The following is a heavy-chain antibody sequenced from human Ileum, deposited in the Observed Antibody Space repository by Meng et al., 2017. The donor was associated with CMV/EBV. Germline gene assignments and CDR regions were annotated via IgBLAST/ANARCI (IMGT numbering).Heavy chain of an antibody. D-gene: IGHD1/OR15-1a*01. J-gene: IGHJ6*02. CDR2: INGVGSSI. Sequence: SCAASEFTFSSYWMHWVRQAPGKGLVWLSRINGVGSSISYADFVKGRFTISRDNVKNTLYLQMNSLRAEDAAVYYCARGNNYAMDVWGQGTTVTVSS. CDR1: EFTFSSYW. V-gene: IGHV3-74*01. CDR3: ARGNNYAMDV.